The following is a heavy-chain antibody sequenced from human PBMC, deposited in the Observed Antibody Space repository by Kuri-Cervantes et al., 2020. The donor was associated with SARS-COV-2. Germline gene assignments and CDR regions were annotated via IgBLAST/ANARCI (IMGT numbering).Heavy chain of an antibody. CDR2: ISYDRSNK. D-gene: IGHD6-19*01. CDR1: GFTFSSYA. Sequence: GGSLRLSCAASGFTFSSYAMHWVRQAPGKGLESVAVISYDRSNKYYADSVKGRFTISRDNSKNTLYLQLNSLRAEDTAVYYCAKEGTSIAVSGRFDYWGQGTLVTVSS. V-gene: IGHV3-30-3*02. J-gene: IGHJ4*02. CDR3: AKEGTSIAVSGRFDY.